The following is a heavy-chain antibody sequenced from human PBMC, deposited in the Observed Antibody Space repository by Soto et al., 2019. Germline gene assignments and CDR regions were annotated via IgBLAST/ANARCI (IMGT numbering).Heavy chain of an antibody. CDR2: FHYIGST. Sequence: PSETLSLTCAVYGGSFSGYYWTWIRQPPGTGLEWIGYFHYIGSTNYNPSLKSRVTISVDTSKNQFSLKLSSVTAADTAVYYCARSIEMSGFFGMDVWGQGTTVTV. J-gene: IGHJ6*02. CDR3: ARSIEMSGFFGMDV. CDR1: GGSFSGYY. D-gene: IGHD6-19*01. V-gene: IGHV4-59*01.